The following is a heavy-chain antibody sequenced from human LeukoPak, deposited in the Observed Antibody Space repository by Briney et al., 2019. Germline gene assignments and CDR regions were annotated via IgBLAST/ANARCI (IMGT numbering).Heavy chain of an antibody. CDR2: INPNSGDS. J-gene: IGHJ4*02. V-gene: IGHV1-2*02. CDR3: ARDRGGTYFDS. CDR1: GYTFTGYY. Sequence: ASVKVSCKASGYTFTGYYMHWVRQAPGQGLEWMGWINPNSGDSNYAQKFQGRVTMTRDTSISTAYMELSRLRSDDTAVYYCARDRGGTYFDSWGLGTLVTVSS. D-gene: IGHD1-26*01.